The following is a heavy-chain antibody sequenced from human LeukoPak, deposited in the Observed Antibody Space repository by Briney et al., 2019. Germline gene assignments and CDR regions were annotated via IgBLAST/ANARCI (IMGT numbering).Heavy chain of an antibody. D-gene: IGHD3-3*01. V-gene: IGHV3-30-3*01. CDR1: EFTLSSYA. J-gene: IGHJ4*02. CDR3: ARDSFDRIDYYDFWSGPQYYFDY. Sequence: GGSLRLSCAASEFTLSSYAMHWVRQAPGKGLEWVAVISYDGSNKYYADSVKGRFTISRDNSKNTLYLQMNSLRAEDTAVYYCARDSFDRIDYYDFWSGPQYYFDYWGQGTLVTVSS. CDR2: ISYDGSNK.